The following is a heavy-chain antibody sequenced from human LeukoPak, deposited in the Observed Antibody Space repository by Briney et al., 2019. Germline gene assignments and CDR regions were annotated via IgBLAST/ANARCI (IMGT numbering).Heavy chain of an antibody. CDR2: IDWDDDK. CDR3: VRNTDY. J-gene: IGHJ4*02. Sequence: SGPALVKATQPLTLTCTFSGFSLNTYGMRVSWIRQPPGKVLEWLARIDWDDDKFYSTSLKTRLTISKDTSKNQVVLTMTNMDPVDTATYYCVRNTDYWGQGTLVTVSS. CDR1: GFSLNTYGMR. V-gene: IGHV2-70*04.